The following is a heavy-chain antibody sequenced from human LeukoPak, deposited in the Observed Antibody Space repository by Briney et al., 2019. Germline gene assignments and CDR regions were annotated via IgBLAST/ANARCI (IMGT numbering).Heavy chain of an antibody. D-gene: IGHD3-9*01. CDR2: FTNHHTT. J-gene: IGHJ5*02. CDR1: GFTFSIYA. V-gene: IGHV3-23*01. CDR3: AKEGYGILTGYRTNWFDP. Sequence: GGSLRLSCEASGFTFSIYAMTWVRQAPGKGLEWVSTFTNHHTTYYTESVKGRFTISRDNSKNTLYLQMDSVRPEDTAVYYCAKEGYGILTGYRTNWFDPWGQGTLVTVSS.